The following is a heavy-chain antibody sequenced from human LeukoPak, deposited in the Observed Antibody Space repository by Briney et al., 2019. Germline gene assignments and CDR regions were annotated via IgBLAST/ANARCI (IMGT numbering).Heavy chain of an antibody. Sequence: GGSLRLSCAASGFTFSSYWMHWVRQAPGKGLMWVSRINSDAGSILYADSVKGRFTISRDNAKNTLYLQMNSLRAEDTAVYYCATLGPPIYWGQGTLVTVSS. V-gene: IGHV3-74*01. CDR2: INSDAGSI. CDR3: ATLGPPIY. J-gene: IGHJ4*02. CDR1: GFTFSSYW.